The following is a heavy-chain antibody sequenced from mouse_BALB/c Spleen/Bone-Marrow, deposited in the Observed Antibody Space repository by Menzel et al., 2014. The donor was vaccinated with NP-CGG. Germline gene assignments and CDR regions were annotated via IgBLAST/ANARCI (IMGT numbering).Heavy chain of an antibody. Sequence: ESGPGLVAPSQSLSITCTVSGFSLTSSGVRWVRQPPGKGLEWLGVIWAGGSTNYNSALMSRLSISKDNSKSQVFLKMNSLQTDDTAMYYCARGGEFITSAFDYWGQGTTLTVSS. D-gene: IGHD1-2*01. J-gene: IGHJ2*01. CDR2: IWAGGST. CDR1: GFSLTSSG. V-gene: IGHV2-9*02. CDR3: ARGGEFITSAFDY.